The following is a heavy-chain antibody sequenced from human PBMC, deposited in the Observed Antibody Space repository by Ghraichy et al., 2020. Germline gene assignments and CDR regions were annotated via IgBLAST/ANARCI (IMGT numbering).Heavy chain of an antibody. CDR2: IIPILGIA. CDR3: ARYSSGQNGFRFDP. CDR1: GGTFSSYA. Sequence: SVKVSCKASGGTFSSYAISWVRQAPGQGLEWMGRIIPILGIANYAQKFQGRVTITADKSTSTAYMELSSLRSEDTAVYYCARYSSGQNGFRFDPWGQGTLVTVSS. D-gene: IGHD6-19*01. V-gene: IGHV1-69*04. J-gene: IGHJ5*02.